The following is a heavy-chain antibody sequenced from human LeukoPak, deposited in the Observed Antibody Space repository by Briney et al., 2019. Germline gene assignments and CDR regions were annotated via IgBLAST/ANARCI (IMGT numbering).Heavy chain of an antibody. CDR1: GFSLSNYW. Sequence: GGSLRLSCAASGFSLSNYWMNWVRQAPGKGLEWVASIRPDGSEKYYVGPLRGRFTISRDDARNSLYLQMNSLRAEDTAVYYCAEGGYWGQGTLVTVSS. V-gene: IGHV3-7*01. CDR2: IRPDGSEK. J-gene: IGHJ4*02. CDR3: AEGGY.